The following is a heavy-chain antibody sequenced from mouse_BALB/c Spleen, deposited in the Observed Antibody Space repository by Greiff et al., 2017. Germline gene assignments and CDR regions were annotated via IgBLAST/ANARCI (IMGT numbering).Heavy chain of an antibody. J-gene: IGHJ2*01. CDR1: GYTFTNYW. CDR3: ARSGVRQGCFDY. Sequence: QVQLQQSGAELVRPGTSVKISCKASGYTFTNYWLGWVKQRPGHGLEWIGDIYPGGGYTNYNEKFKGKATLTADTSSSTAYMQLSSLTSEDSAVYFCARSGVRQGCFDYWGQGTTLTVSS. V-gene: IGHV1-63*02. CDR2: IYPGGGYT. D-gene: IGHD2-14*01.